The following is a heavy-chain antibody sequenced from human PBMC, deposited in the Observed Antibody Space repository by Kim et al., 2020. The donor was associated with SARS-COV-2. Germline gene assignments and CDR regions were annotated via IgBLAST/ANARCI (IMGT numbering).Heavy chain of an antibody. CDR1: GGSISSSSYY. D-gene: IGHD3-10*01. V-gene: IGHV4-39*07. J-gene: IGHJ3*02. CDR2: IYYSGST. Sequence: SETLSLTCTVSGGSISSSSYYWGWIHQPPGKGLEWIGSIYYSGSTYYNPSLKSRVTISVDTSKNQFSLKLSSVTAADTAVYYCARDRRVRGVATTNAFDIWGQGTMVTVSS. CDR3: ARDRRVRGVATTNAFDI.